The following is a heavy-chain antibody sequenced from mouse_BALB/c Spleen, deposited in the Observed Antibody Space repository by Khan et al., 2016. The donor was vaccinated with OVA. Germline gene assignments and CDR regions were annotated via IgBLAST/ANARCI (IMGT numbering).Heavy chain of an antibody. CDR3: AKGVWSYYYTLDY. J-gene: IGHJ4*01. Sequence: VQLQESGPGLVAPSQNLSITCTVSGFSLSDYGVSWIRQPPGKGLEWLGVIWGGGTTYYNSALKSRLSISKDNSKSQVFLKISSLQSDDTAMYYCAKGVWSYYYTLDYWGQGTSVTVSS. CDR1: GFSLSDYG. CDR2: IWGGGTT. V-gene: IGHV2-6-5*01.